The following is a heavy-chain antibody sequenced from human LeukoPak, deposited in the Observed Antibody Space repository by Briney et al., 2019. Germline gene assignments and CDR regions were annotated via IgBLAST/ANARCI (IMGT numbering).Heavy chain of an antibody. J-gene: IGHJ6*03. V-gene: IGHV1-8*03. CDR3: ARAVATIKGDYYYYMDV. CDR2: INPNSGNT. CDR1: GYTFTGYY. Sequence: ASVKVSCKASGYTFTGYYMHWVRQAPGPGLERMGWINPNSGNTGYAQKFQGRVTITRNTSISTAYMELSSLRSEDTAVYYCARAVATIKGDYYYYMDVWGKGTTVTVSS. D-gene: IGHD5-12*01.